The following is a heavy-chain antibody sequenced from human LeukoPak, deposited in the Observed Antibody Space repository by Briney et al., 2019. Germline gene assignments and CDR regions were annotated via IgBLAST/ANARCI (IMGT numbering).Heavy chain of an antibody. Sequence: GGSLRLSCAASGFTFDDYAMHWVRQAPGKGLEWVSLISWDGGSTYYADSVKGRFTISRDNSKNSLYLQMNGLRAEDTALYYCAKLVSDGYNNPPPPSRPDSEFTDYWGQGTLVTVSS. CDR3: AKLVSDGYNNPPPPSRPDSEFTDY. CDR1: GFTFDDYA. J-gene: IGHJ4*02. V-gene: IGHV3-43D*04. CDR2: ISWDGGST. D-gene: IGHD5-24*01.